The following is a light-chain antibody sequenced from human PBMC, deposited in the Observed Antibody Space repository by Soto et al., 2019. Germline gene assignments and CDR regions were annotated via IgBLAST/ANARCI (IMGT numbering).Light chain of an antibody. CDR2: RAS. J-gene: IGKJ1*01. V-gene: IGKV3-15*01. Sequence: EIVMTQSPATLSVSPGERATLSCRAGQDVLTNLAWYQQKPGQSPRLLIYRASTRATGVPARFSGGGSGTDFTLTISRLEPEDFAVYYCQQYNNWPRTFGQGTKVAI. CDR1: QDVLTN. CDR3: QQYNNWPRT.